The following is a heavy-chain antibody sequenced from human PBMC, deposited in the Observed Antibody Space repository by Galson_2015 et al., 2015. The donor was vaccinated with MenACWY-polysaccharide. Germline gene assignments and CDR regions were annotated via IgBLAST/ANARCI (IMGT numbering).Heavy chain of an antibody. D-gene: IGHD2-21*02. CDR2: ISSGSSTI. V-gene: IGHV3-48*02. J-gene: IGHJ6*02. CDR3: ARSCGGDCFYYLGMDV. CDR1: GFAFSSYS. Sequence: SLRLSCAASGFAFSSYSMNWVRQAPGKGLEWVSYISSGSSTIYYADSVKGRFTISRDNAKNSLYLQMNSLRDEDTAIYYCARSCGGDCFYYLGMDVWGQGTTVTVSS.